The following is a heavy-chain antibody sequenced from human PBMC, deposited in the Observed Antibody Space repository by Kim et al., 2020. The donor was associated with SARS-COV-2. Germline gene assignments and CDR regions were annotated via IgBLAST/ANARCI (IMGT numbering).Heavy chain of an antibody. V-gene: IGHV3-23*01. J-gene: IGHJ4*02. CDR1: GFTFSSYA. D-gene: IGHD3-22*01. CDR2: ISGSGGST. CDR3: AKDRPHYYDSSGYYYPTNFDY. Sequence: GGSLRLSCAASGFTFSSYAMSWVRQAPGKGLEWVSAISGSGGSTYYADSVKGRFTISRDNSKNTLYLQMNSLRAEDTAVYYCAKDRPHYYDSSGYYYPTNFDYWGQGTLVTVSS.